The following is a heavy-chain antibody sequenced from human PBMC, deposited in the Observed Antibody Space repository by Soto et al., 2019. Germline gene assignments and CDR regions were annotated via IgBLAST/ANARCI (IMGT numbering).Heavy chain of an antibody. J-gene: IGHJ4*02. CDR2: IYYSGST. CDR1: GDSIRGGESY. CDR3: ARSCHGGDCYLYFDY. D-gene: IGHD2-21*02. Sequence: SETLSLTCSVSGDSIRGGESYWSWIRQRPGKGLEWIGYIYYSGSTYYNPSLKGRVTMSVDTSTNRFSLQLDSVTAADMAVYYCARSCHGGDCYLYFDYWGPGTLVTV. V-gene: IGHV4-31*03.